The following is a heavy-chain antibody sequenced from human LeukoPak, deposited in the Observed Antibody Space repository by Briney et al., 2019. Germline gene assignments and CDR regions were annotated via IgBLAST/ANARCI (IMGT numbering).Heavy chain of an antibody. CDR3: ARAPGTQTPLLTWRFGRGYFDH. D-gene: IGHD3-10*01. CDR1: GGSISSSNW. CDR2: IYHSGST. V-gene: IGHV4-4*02. Sequence: PSETLSLTCAVSGGSISSSNWWSWVRQPPGKGLEWIGEIYHSGSTNYNPSLKSRVTISVDKSKNQFSLKLSSVTAADTAVYYCARAPGTQTPLLTWRFGRGYFDHWGQGTLVTVSS. J-gene: IGHJ4*02.